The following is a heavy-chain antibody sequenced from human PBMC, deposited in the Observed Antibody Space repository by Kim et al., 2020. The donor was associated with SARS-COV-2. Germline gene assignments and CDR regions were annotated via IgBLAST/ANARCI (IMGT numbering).Heavy chain of an antibody. CDR3: PRGNPPYYYYMDV. V-gene: IGHV1-69*04. J-gene: IGHJ6*03. CDR2: IIPIRGIA. Sequence: SVKVSCKASGGTFSSYAISWVRQAPGQGLEWMGRIIPIRGIANYAQKFQGRVTITADTSTSTAYMELTSLRSEDTAVSYCPRGNPPYYYYMDVWLKGTT. CDR1: GGTFSSYA.